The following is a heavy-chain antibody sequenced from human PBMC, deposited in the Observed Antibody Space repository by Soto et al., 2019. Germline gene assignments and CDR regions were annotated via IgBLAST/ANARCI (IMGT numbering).Heavy chain of an antibody. Sequence: PSQTLSLTCAISGDSVSSNSAAWNWIRQSPSRGLEWLGRTYYRSKWYNDYAVSVKSRITINPDTSKNQFSLQLNSVTPEDTAVYYCARDPGYDFWSGYYSRVDYYGMDVWGQGTTVTVSS. V-gene: IGHV6-1*01. CDR3: ARDPGYDFWSGYYSRVDYYGMDV. J-gene: IGHJ6*02. CDR2: TYYRSKWYN. D-gene: IGHD3-3*01. CDR1: GDSVSSNSAA.